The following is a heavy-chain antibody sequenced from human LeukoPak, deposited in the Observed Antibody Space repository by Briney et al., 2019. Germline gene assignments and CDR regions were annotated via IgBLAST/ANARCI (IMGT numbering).Heavy chain of an antibody. V-gene: IGHV3-21*01. D-gene: IGHD3-22*01. Sequence: GGSLRLSCVASGYTFSSFSVNWVRQAPGKGLEWVSSISVRSNYIYYADSVRGRFSISRDDARNSLYLQMDSLRGDDTAVYYCVRLRRNYDSSGYYYCYDYWGQGTLVTVSS. J-gene: IGHJ4*02. CDR2: ISVRSNYI. CDR1: GYTFSSFS. CDR3: VRLRRNYDSSGYYYCYDY.